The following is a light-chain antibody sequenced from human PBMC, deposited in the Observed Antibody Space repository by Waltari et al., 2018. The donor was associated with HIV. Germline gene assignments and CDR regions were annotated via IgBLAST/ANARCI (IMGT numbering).Light chain of an antibody. V-gene: IGLV1-47*01. Sequence: QPVLPEPPSASGSPGQRVTISCSGSSSNIGGTFVYWYQQLTGTAPKLLIYRDNQRPSGVPDRFSGSKSGTSASLAINGLRSEDEADYYCAAWDDSLSGLYVFGTGTKVTVL. CDR2: RDN. CDR3: AAWDDSLSGLYV. J-gene: IGLJ1*01. CDR1: SSNIGGTF.